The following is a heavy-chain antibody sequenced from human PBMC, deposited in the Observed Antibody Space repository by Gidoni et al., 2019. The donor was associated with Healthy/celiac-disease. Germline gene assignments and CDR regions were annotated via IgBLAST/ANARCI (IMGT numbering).Heavy chain of an antibody. J-gene: IGHJ4*02. Sequence: QVQLVESGGGVVQPGRSLRLSCAAYGFTFSSYAMHWVRQAPGKGLEWVAVISYDGSNKYYADSVKGRFTISRDNYKNTLYLQMNSLRAEDTAVYYCASWDCSSTSCTDFDYWGQGTLVTVSS. CDR1: GFTFSSYA. CDR3: ASWDCSSTSCTDFDY. D-gene: IGHD2-2*01. CDR2: ISYDGSNK. V-gene: IGHV3-30*01.